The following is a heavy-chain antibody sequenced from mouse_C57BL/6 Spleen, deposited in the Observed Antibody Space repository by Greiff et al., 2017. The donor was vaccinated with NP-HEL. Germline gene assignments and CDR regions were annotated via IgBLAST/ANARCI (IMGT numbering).Heavy chain of an antibody. D-gene: IGHD1-1*01. J-gene: IGHJ2*01. V-gene: IGHV1-59*01. CDR2: IDPSDSYT. CDR1: GYTFTSYW. CDR3: AQITTVVATSVDY. Sequence: VQLQQPGAELVRPGTSVKLSCKASGYTFTSYWMHWVKQRPGQGLEWIGVIDPSDSYTNYNQKFKGKATLTVDTSSSTAYMQLSSLTSEDSAVYYCAQITTVVATSVDYWGQGTTLTVSS.